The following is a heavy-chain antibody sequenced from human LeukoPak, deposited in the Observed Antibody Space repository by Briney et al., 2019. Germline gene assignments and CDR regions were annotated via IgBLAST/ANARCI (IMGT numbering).Heavy chain of an antibody. V-gene: IGHV4-34*01. CDR1: GGSFSGYY. CDR2: INHSGST. Sequence: SETLSLTCAVYGGSFSGYYWSWIRQPPGKGLEWIGEINHSGSTNYNPSLKSRVTISVDTSKNQFSLKLSSVTAADTAVYYCARHYYGMDVWGQGTTVTVSS. J-gene: IGHJ6*02. CDR3: ARHYYGMDV.